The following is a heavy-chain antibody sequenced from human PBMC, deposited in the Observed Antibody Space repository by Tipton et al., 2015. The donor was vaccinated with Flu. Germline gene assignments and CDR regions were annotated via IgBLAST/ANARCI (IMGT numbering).Heavy chain of an antibody. J-gene: IGHJ6*02. CDR2: IYYSGST. CDR3: STYYYGSGSHLSADYYYYGMDV. D-gene: IGHD3-10*01. V-gene: IGHV4-39*07. Sequence: TLSLTCTVSGGSISSSSYYWGWIRQPPGKGLEWIGSIYYSGSTYYNPSFKSRVTISVDTSKNQFSLKLSSVTAADTAVYYCSTYYYGSGSHLSADYYYYGMDVWGQGTTVTVSS. CDR1: GGSISSSSYY.